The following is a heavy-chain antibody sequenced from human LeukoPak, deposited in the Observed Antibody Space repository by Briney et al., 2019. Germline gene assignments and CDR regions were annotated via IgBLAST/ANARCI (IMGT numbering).Heavy chain of an antibody. V-gene: IGHV3-9*01. D-gene: IGHD6-13*01. Sequence: GRSLRLSCAASGFTFDDYAMHWVRQASGKGLEWVSGISWNSGSIGYADSVKGRFTISRDNAKNSLYLQMNSLRAEDTALYYCAKAYSSSWYWNFDYWGQGTLVTVSS. J-gene: IGHJ4*02. CDR3: AKAYSSSWYWNFDY. CDR1: GFTFDDYA. CDR2: ISWNSGSI.